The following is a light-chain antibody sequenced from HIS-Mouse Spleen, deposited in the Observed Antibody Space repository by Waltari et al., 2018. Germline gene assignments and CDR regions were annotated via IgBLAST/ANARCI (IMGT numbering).Light chain of an antibody. CDR3: YSTDSSGNHRV. CDR1: ALPKKY. V-gene: IGLV3-10*01. Sequence: SYELTQPPSVSVSPGQTARTTCSGGALPKKYAYWYQPKSGQAPALVIYEDSKRPSGIPERFSGSSSGTMATLTISGAQVEDEADYYCYSTDSSGNHRVFGGGTKLTVL. J-gene: IGLJ2*01. CDR2: EDS.